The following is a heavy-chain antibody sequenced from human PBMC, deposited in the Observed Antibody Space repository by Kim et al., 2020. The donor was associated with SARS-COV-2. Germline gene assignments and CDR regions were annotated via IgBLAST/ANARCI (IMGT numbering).Heavy chain of an antibody. D-gene: IGHD3-22*01. J-gene: IGHJ3*02. CDR3: AREPGITMIVVVTRNDAFDI. Sequence: ASVKVSCKASGYTFTGYYMHWVRQAPGQGLEWMGWINPNSGGTNYAQKFQGRVTMTRDTSISTACMELSRLRSDDTAVYYCAREPGITMIVVVTRNDAFDIWGQGTMVTVSS. V-gene: IGHV1-2*02. CDR1: GYTFTGYY. CDR2: INPNSGGT.